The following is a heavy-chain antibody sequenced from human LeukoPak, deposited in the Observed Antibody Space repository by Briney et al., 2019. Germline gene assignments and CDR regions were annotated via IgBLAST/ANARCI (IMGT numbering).Heavy chain of an antibody. CDR3: AKDPYLQRDGYNYGRWFDP. J-gene: IGHJ5*02. CDR2: ISYDGSNK. V-gene: IGHV3-30*18. CDR1: GFTFSSYG. Sequence: GGSLRLSCAASGFTFSSYGMHWVRQAPGKGLEWVAVISYDGSNKYYADSVKGRFTITRDNSKNTLYLQMNSLRAEDTAVYYCAKDPYLQRDGYNYGRWFDPWGQGTLVTVSS. D-gene: IGHD5-12*01.